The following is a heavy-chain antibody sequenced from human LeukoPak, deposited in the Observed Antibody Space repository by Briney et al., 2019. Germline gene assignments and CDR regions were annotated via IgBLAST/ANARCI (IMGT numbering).Heavy chain of an antibody. J-gene: IGHJ6*02. V-gene: IGHV3-30*18. D-gene: IGHD3-10*01. CDR2: ILYDGSRQ. CDR1: GFTFNECG. CDR3: VKSSGTDDYGMDA. Sequence: PGGSLRLSCAASGFTFNECGMHWVRHGPGKGLEWVARILYDGSRQYYTESVKGRFTIARDNSKNTLFLEMNSLRDEDTAVYYCVKSSGTDDYGMDAWGQGTTVTVSS.